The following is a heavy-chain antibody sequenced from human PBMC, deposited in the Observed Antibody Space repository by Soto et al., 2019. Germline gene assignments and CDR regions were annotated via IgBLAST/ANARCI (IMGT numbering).Heavy chain of an antibody. D-gene: IGHD6-13*01. Sequence: QVQLVESGGGVVQPGRSLRLSCAASGFTFSSYGMHWVRQAPGKGLEWVAVISYDGSNKYYADSVKGRFTISRDKSKNTLYLQMNSLRAEDTAVYYCAKGGSSWPFDYWGQGTLVTVSS. V-gene: IGHV3-30*18. CDR3: AKGGSSWPFDY. CDR1: GFTFSSYG. J-gene: IGHJ4*02. CDR2: ISYDGSNK.